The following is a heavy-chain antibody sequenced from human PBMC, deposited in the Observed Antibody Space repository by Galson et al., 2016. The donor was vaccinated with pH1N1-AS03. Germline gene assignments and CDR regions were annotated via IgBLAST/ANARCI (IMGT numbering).Heavy chain of an antibody. CDR1: AYTFGNYW. CDR3: ARRISVTGREFDS. CDR2: MYPPNSDT. J-gene: IGHJ5*01. Sequence: QSGAEVKKPGESLKISCKASAYTFGNYWFAWVRQMPGKGLEWMGIMYPPNSDTRYSPSFQGQVTISADSSINTVFLQWSSLRASDTATYYCARRISVTGREFDSWGQGTQVTVSS. D-gene: IGHD6-19*01. V-gene: IGHV5-51*01.